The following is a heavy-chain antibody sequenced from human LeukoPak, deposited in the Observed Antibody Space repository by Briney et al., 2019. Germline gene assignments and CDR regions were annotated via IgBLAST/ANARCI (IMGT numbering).Heavy chain of an antibody. CDR3: ARQEQQLVVFDY. J-gene: IGHJ4*02. CDR1: GDSLNTYY. Sequence: SETLSLTCTVSGDSLNTYYWSWIRQSPGQGLEWIGYIYSSGTTNYNPSLKSRVTISVDTSKNQFSLRLSSVTAADMAVYYCARQEQQLVVFDYWGQGTLVTVSS. D-gene: IGHD6-13*01. V-gene: IGHV4-59*08. CDR2: IYSSGTT.